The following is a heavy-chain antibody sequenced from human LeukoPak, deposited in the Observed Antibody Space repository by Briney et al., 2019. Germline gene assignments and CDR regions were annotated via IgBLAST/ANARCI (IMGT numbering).Heavy chain of an antibody. V-gene: IGHV3-53*01. CDR2: IYSGGST. CDR1: GFTVSSNY. D-gene: IGHD6-13*01. Sequence: GGYLRLSCAASGFTVSSNYMSWVRQAPGKGLEWVSVIYSGGSTYYADSVKGRFTISRDNSKNTLYLQMNSLRAEDTAVYHCARVEGGSSWYYFDYWGQGTLVTVSS. CDR3: ARVEGGSSWYYFDY. J-gene: IGHJ4*02.